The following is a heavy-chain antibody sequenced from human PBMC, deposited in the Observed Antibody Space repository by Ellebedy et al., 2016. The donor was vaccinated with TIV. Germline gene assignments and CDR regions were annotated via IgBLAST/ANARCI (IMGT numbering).Heavy chain of an antibody. Sequence: AASVKVSCKTSGYTFTKFGISWVRQAPGQGLEWMGWISPYNGDTKYPQYLQGRVTLTTDASTNTAYMEVRSLRSDDTAVYYCARNHTYYDIVPWFYDSWGQGTLVTVSS. CDR3: ARNHTYYDIVPWFYDS. D-gene: IGHD3-9*01. V-gene: IGHV1-18*01. J-gene: IGHJ4*02. CDR1: GYTFTKFG. CDR2: ISPYNGDT.